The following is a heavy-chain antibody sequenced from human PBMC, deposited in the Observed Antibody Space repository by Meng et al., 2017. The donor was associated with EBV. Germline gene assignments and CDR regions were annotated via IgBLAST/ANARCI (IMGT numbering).Heavy chain of an antibody. CDR2: INVGVGYT. V-gene: IGHV1-3*01. Sequence: QVQFVQSGAVVQNPGASVKVSCKASGYAFTSYILHWVRQAPGQRLEWMGWINVGVGYTKYSQKFQGRVTISSDTSATTGYMELSSLRSEDTAVYYCVRGPPVGVPGPGDYWGQGTLVTVSS. J-gene: IGHJ4*02. CDR3: VRGPPVGVPGPGDY. CDR1: GYAFTSYI. D-gene: IGHD2-21*01.